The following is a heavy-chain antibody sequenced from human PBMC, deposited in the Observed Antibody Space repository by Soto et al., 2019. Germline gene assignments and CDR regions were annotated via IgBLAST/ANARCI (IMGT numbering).Heavy chain of an antibody. J-gene: IGHJ4*02. CDR3: ARDAWDRGYGDYGGARY. V-gene: IGHV3-33*01. CDR2: IWYDGSNK. CDR1: GFTFSSYG. D-gene: IGHD4-17*01. Sequence: QVQLVESGGGVVQPGRSLRLSCAASGFTFSSYGMHWVRQAPGKGLEWVAVIWYDGSNKYYADSVKGRFTISRDNSKNXXYLQMNSLRAEDTAGYYCARDAWDRGYGDYGGARYWGQGTLVTVSS.